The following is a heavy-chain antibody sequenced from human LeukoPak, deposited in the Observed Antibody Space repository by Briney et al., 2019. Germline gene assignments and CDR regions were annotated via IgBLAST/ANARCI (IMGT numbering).Heavy chain of an antibody. V-gene: IGHV3-30*18. D-gene: IGHD2-15*01. Sequence: GGSLRLSCAASGFTFSSDGTHWVRQAPGKRLEWGAVISYDGSNKYYADSVKGRFTISRDNSKNTLYLQMNSLRAEDTAVYYCAKDPGYCSGGSCSPLYYFDYWGQGTLVTVSS. J-gene: IGHJ4*02. CDR3: AKDPGYCSGGSCSPLYYFDY. CDR2: ISYDGSNK. CDR1: GFTFSSDG.